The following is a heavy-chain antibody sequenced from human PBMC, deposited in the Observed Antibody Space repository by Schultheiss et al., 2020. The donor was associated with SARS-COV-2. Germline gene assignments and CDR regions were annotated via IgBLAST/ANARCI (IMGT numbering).Heavy chain of an antibody. CDR2: INHSGST. CDR1: GGSFSGYY. CDR3: TAYDFWSTYGMDV. J-gene: IGHJ6*02. Sequence: SETLSLTCAVYGGSFSGYYWSWIRQPPGKGLEWIGEINHSGSTKYNPSLKSRITILVDTSKNQFSLKLSSVTAADTAVYYCTAYDFWSTYGMDVWGQGTTVTVSS. D-gene: IGHD3-3*01. V-gene: IGHV4-34*01.